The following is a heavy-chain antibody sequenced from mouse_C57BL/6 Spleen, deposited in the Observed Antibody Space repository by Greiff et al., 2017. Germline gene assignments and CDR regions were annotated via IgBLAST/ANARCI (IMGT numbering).Heavy chain of an antibody. CDR1: GYTFTSYW. J-gene: IGHJ4*01. CDR2: INPSSGYT. CDR3: AKTTVVAPCGLDD. Sequence: QVQLQQSGAELAKPGASVKLSCKASGYTFTSYWMHWVKQRPGQGLEWIGYINPSSGYTKYNQKFKDKATLTADKSSSTAYMQRSSLAYEDSAVYYCAKTTVVAPCGLDDWGQGTSVTVSA. D-gene: IGHD1-1*01. V-gene: IGHV1-7*01.